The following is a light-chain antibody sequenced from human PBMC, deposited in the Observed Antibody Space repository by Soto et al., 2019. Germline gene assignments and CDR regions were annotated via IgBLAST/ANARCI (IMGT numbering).Light chain of an antibody. V-gene: IGKV3-20*01. J-gene: IGKJ5*01. CDR3: QQYGSSPIT. CDR2: GAS. Sequence: EIVLAQSPGTLSLSPGQGATLSCRASQSVANNFLVWYQQKPGQAPRVLIHGASKRATGIPDRFGGSGSETDFTLTTSRLEPEDFALYYCQQYGSSPITFGQGTRLEIK. CDR1: QSVANNF.